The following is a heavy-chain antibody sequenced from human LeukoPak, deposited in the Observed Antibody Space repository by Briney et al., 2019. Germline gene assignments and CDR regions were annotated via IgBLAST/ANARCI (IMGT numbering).Heavy chain of an antibody. CDR1: GGSISSGSYY. Sequence: SETLSLTCTVSGGSISSGSYYWSWIRQPAGKGLEGIGRIYTSGSTNYNPSLKSRVTISVDTAKNQFSLKLSSVTAADTAVYYCATTYYYDSSGYYRDYWGQGTLVTVSS. V-gene: IGHV4-61*02. CDR2: IYTSGST. CDR3: ATTYYYDSSGYYRDY. D-gene: IGHD3-22*01. J-gene: IGHJ4*02.